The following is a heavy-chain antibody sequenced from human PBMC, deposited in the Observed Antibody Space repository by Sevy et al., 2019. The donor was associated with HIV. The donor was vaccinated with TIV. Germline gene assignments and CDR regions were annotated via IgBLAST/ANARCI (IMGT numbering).Heavy chain of an antibody. CDR2: IYYSGST. CDR1: GGSISSYY. CDR3: ARDTTPLWLGDILTGYYDAGFDY. D-gene: IGHD3-9*01. V-gene: IGHV4-59*13. Sequence: SETLSLTCTVSGGSISSYYWSWIRQPPGKGLEWIGYIYYSGSTNYNPSLKSRVTISVDTSKNQFSLKLSSVTAADTAVYYCARDTTPLWLGDILTGYYDAGFDYWGQGTLVIVSS. J-gene: IGHJ4*02.